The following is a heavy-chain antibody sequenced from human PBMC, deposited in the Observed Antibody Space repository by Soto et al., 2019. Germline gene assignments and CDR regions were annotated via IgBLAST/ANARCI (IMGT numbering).Heavy chain of an antibody. CDR2: IYHSGST. CDR3: ARGRSRGSGSYPYGMDV. CDR1: GGSISSGGYS. Sequence: LSLTCAVSGGSISSGGYSWCWIRQPPGKGLEWIGYIYHSGSTYYNPSLKSRVTISVDRSKNQFSLKLSSVTAADTAVYYCARGRSRGSGSYPYGMDVWGQGTTVTVSS. V-gene: IGHV4-30-2*01. D-gene: IGHD3-10*01. J-gene: IGHJ6*02.